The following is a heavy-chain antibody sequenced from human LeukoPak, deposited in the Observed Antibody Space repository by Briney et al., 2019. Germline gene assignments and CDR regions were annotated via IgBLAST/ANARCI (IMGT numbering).Heavy chain of an antibody. CDR2: ISYDGSNK. CDR1: GFTFSSYA. J-gene: IGHJ4*02. CDR3: AREGDSSGSDY. Sequence: PGGSLRLSCAASGFTFSSYAMHWVRQAPGKGLEWVAVISYDGSNKYYADSVKGRSTISRDNSKNTLYLQMNSLRAEDTAVYYCAREGDSSGSDYWGQGTLVTVSS. D-gene: IGHD3-22*01. V-gene: IGHV3-30-3*01.